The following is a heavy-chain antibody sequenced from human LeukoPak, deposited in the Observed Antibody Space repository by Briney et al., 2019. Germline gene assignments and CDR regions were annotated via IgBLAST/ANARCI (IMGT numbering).Heavy chain of an antibody. Sequence: GESLKISCKGSGYSFTSYWIGWVRHLPGKGLEGMGIIYPGDSDTRYSPSFQGQVPISADKTISTAYLQWSSLKASDTAMYYCVRGVAYGMDVWGQGTTVTVSS. D-gene: IGHD3-10*01. CDR3: VRGVAYGMDV. CDR1: GYSFTSYW. J-gene: IGHJ6*02. CDR2: IYPGDSDT. V-gene: IGHV5-51*01.